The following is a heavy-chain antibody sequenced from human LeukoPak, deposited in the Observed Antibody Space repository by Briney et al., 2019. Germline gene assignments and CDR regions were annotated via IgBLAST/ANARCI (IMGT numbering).Heavy chain of an antibody. CDR1: GYSFTSYR. V-gene: IGHV5-51*01. CDR2: IYPGDSDT. Sequence: GESLKISCKGSGYSFTSYRIGWVRQMPGKGLEWMGIIYPGDSDTRYSPSFQGKVTISAHKSISTAYLQWSSLKASDTAMYYCARLGGSCYGCFDYWGQGTLVTVSS. J-gene: IGHJ4*02. D-gene: IGHD2-15*01. CDR3: ARLGGSCYGCFDY.